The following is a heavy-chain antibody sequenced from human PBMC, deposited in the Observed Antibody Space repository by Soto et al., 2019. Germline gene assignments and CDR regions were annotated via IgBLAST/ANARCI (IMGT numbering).Heavy chain of an antibody. CDR2: IKVDGSEK. D-gene: IGHD3-10*01. Sequence: GSLRLSCAASGFTFGSYWLSWVRQAPGKQLERVANIKVDGSEKYYVDSVRGRFIISRDNAENSLYLQMNSLRAEDTAVYYCARDRGWQTFDYWGQGTLVTVSS. CDR1: GFTFGSYW. CDR3: ARDRGWQTFDY. J-gene: IGHJ4*02. V-gene: IGHV3-7*03.